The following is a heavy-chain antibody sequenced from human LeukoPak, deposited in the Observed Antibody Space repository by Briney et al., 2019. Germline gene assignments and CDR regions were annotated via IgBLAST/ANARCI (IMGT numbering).Heavy chain of an antibody. J-gene: IGHJ4*02. CDR1: GGTFSSYA. D-gene: IGHD3-3*01. CDR3: ATAALYDFWSGSSKAAPYYFDY. Sequence: ASVKVSCKASGGTFSSYAISWVRQAPGQGLEWMGGIIPIFGTANYAQKLQGRVTMTEDTSTDTAYMELSSLRSEDTAVYYCATAALYDFWSGSSKAAPYYFDYWGQGTLVTVSS. V-gene: IGHV1-69*06. CDR2: IIPIFGTA.